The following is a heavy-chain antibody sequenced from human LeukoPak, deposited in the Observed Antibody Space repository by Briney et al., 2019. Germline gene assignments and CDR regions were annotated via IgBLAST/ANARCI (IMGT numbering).Heavy chain of an antibody. CDR1: GYTFTSYG. CDR3: ARDVVGAFGTKALDD. J-gene: IGHJ4*02. V-gene: IGHV1-18*01. D-gene: IGHD1-26*01. CDR2: ISAYNGNT. Sequence: GASVKVSCKASGYTFTSYGISWVRQAPGQGLEWMGWISAYNGNTNYAQKLQGRVTITADESTTTAYMELTGLRSEDTAIYYCARDVVGAFGTKALDDWGQGTLVTVSA.